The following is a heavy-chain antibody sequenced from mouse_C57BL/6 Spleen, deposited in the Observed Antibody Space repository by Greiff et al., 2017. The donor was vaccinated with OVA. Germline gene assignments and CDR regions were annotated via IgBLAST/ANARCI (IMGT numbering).Heavy chain of an antibody. CDR1: GYTFTDYE. CDR3: TGIRLPGYFDD. Sequence: VQLQQSGAELVRPGASVTLSCKASGYTFTDYEMHWVKQTPVHGLEWIGAIDPETGGTAYNQKFKGKAILTADKSSSTAYMELRSLTSEDSAVYYCTGIRLPGYFDDWGTGTTVTVSS. CDR2: IDPETGGT. D-gene: IGHD2-4*01. J-gene: IGHJ1*03. V-gene: IGHV1-15*01.